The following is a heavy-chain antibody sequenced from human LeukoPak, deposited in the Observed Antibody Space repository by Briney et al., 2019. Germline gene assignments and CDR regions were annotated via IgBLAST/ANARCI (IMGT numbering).Heavy chain of an antibody. CDR1: GYTFTGYY. J-gene: IGHJ4*02. V-gene: IGHV1-2*02. D-gene: IGHD3-9*01. CDR3: ARSAPWGGILTGYFDY. Sequence: ASVKVSCKASGYTFTGYYMHRVRQAPGQGLEWMGWINPNSGGTNYAQKFQGRVTMTRDTSISTAYMELSRLRSDDTAVYYCARSAPWGGILTGYFDYWGQGTLVTVSS. CDR2: INPNSGGT.